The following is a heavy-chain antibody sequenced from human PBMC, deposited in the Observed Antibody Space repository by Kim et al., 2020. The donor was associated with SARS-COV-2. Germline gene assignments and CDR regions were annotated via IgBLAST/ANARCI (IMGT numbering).Heavy chain of an antibody. D-gene: IGHD3-22*01. V-gene: IGHV4-59*01. CDR2: IYYTGST. CDR3: ARTRVYSYGYLDS. Sequence: SETLSLTCTVSGDSISGYYWSWVRQAPGKGLEWIGYIYYTGSTSYNPSLRSRVTISVDTSKNQFSLNLSFMTAADTAVYFCARTRVYSYGYLDSWGQGALVTVYS. J-gene: IGHJ4*02. CDR1: GDSISGYY.